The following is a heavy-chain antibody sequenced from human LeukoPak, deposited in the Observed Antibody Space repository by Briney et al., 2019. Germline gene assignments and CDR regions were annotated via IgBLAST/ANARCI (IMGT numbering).Heavy chain of an antibody. Sequence: GGSLRLSCAASGFTFSSYAMHWVRQAPGKGLEWVAVISYDGSNKYYADSVKGRFTISRDNSKNTLYVQMNSLRAEDTAIYYCARRGGTVATIGDDFDYWGQGTVVTVSS. CDR1: GFTFSSYA. CDR2: ISYDGSNK. V-gene: IGHV3-30*04. J-gene: IGHJ4*02. CDR3: ARRGGTVATIGDDFDY. D-gene: IGHD5-12*01.